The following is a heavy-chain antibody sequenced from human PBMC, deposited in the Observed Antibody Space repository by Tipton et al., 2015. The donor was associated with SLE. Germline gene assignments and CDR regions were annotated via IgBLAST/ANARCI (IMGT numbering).Heavy chain of an antibody. CDR2: ISGTGTNI. V-gene: IGHV3-48*01. J-gene: IGHJ4*02. CDR3: AKEPLSTSWHVLHH. D-gene: IGHD2/OR15-2a*01. Sequence: GSLRLSCAASGFTFKTYSMNWVRQAPGKGLEWVSHISGTGTNIYYADSVKGRFTISRDNAKNSLYLQMNSLRAEDTAVYYCAKEPLSTSWHVLHHWGQGILVTVSS. CDR1: GFTFKTYS.